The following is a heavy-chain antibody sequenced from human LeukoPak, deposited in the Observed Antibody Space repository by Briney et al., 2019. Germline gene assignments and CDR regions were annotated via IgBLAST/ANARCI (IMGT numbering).Heavy chain of an antibody. Sequence: GGSLRLSCAASGFTFSSYAMSWVRQAPGKGLEWVSAISGSGGSTYYADSVKGRFTISRDNSKNTLYLQMNSLRAEDTAVYYCARSGYSGYDFPSDYWGQGTLVTVSS. J-gene: IGHJ4*02. CDR3: ARSGYSGYDFPSDY. CDR1: GFTFSSYA. CDR2: ISGSGGST. D-gene: IGHD5-12*01. V-gene: IGHV3-23*01.